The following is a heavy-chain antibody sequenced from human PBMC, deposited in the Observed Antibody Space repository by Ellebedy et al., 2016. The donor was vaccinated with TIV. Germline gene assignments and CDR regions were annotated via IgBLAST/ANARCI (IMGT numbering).Heavy chain of an antibody. CDR3: ASNVDTAMVRGGADAFDI. V-gene: IGHV4-59*01. Sequence: SETLSLTCTVSGGSISSYYWSWIRQPPGKGLEWIGYIYYSGSTNYNPSLKSRVTISVDTSKNQFSLKLSSVTAADTAVYYCASNVDTAMVRGGADAFDIWGQGTMVTVSS. J-gene: IGHJ3*02. D-gene: IGHD5-18*01. CDR1: GGSISSYY. CDR2: IYYSGST.